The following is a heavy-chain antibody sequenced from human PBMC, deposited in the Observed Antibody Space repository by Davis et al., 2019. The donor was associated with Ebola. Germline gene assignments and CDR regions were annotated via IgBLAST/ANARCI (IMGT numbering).Heavy chain of an antibody. Sequence: GESLKIYCEASGFTFSSHSINWVRQAPGKGLEWVSSINGSSTYIYYADSVKGRFTISRDNAENSLYLQMNSLRVEDTAVYYCARRSEGSDWLIDYWGQGTLVTVSP. CDR2: INGSSTYI. J-gene: IGHJ4*02. D-gene: IGHD2-21*02. V-gene: IGHV3-21*01. CDR1: GFTFSSHS. CDR3: ARRSEGSDWLIDY.